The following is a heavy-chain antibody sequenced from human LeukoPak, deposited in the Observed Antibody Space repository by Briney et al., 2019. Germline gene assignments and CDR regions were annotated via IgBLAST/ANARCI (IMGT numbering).Heavy chain of an antibody. CDR3: ARGDDYKSTLFDY. D-gene: IGHD5-12*01. CDR2: IYYSGST. J-gene: IGHJ4*02. V-gene: IGHV4-59*01. CDR1: AGSISSYY. Sequence: SETLSLTCTVSAGSISSYYWNWIRQPPGQGLEWIGYIYYSGSTNYNPSLKSRVTISVDTSKNQFSLKLSSATAADTAVYYCARGDDYKSTLFDYWGQGTLVTVSS.